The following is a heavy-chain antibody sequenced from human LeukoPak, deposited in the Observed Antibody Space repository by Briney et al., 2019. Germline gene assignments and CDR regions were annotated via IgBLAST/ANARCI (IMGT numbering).Heavy chain of an antibody. J-gene: IGHJ3*02. D-gene: IGHD5-12*01. CDR1: GGTFSSYA. Sequence: ASVKVSCKASGGTFSSYAISWVRQAPGQGLEWMGGIIPIFGTANYAQKFQGRVTITTDESTSTAYMELSSLRSDDTAVYYCARDPRYSGYDLRAFDIWGQGTMVTVSS. CDR2: IIPIFGTA. CDR3: ARDPRYSGYDLRAFDI. V-gene: IGHV1-69*05.